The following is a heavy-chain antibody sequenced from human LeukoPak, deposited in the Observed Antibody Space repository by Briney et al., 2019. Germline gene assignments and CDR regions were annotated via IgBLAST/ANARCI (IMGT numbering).Heavy chain of an antibody. CDR1: GYTFTGYY. Sequence: ASVKVSCKASGYTFTGYYMHWVRQAPGQGLEWMRWINPKSGGTNYAQKFQGRVTMTRDTSIRTAYMELSRLRSDDTAVYYCARVDYYDSSGYSTPWEYFQHWGQGTLVTVSS. J-gene: IGHJ1*01. CDR2: INPKSGGT. D-gene: IGHD3-22*01. V-gene: IGHV1-2*02. CDR3: ARVDYYDSSGYSTPWEYFQH.